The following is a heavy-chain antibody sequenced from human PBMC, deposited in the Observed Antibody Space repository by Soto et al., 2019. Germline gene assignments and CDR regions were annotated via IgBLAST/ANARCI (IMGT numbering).Heavy chain of an antibody. CDR3: VRSNYFDY. V-gene: IGHV4-59*01. J-gene: IGHJ4*02. CDR1: GGSISSFY. CDR2: VYYTGRT. Sequence: SETLSLACTVSGGSISSFYWSWIRQPPGKGLEWIGYVYYTGRTNYNPSLKSRVTMSVDTSKNQLSLTLSSVTAADTAVYYCVRSNYFDYWGQGTLVTVSS.